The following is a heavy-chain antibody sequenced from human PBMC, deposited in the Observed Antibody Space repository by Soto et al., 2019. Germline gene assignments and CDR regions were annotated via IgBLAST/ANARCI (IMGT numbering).Heavy chain of an antibody. CDR3: ARKGAAASYAHYYMDV. CDR2: IYYSGST. V-gene: IGHV4-39*01. J-gene: IGHJ6*03. Sequence: SETLSLTCTVSGGSISSSSYYWVWIRQPPGKGLEWIGSIYYSGSTYYNPSLKSRVTISVDTSKNQFSLKLSSVTAADTAVYYCARKGAAASYAHYYMDVWGRGTAVTVSS. D-gene: IGHD6-13*01. CDR1: GGSISSSSYY.